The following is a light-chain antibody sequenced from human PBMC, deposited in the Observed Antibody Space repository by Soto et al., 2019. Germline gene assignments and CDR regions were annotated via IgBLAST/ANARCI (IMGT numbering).Light chain of an antibody. CDR1: QSISSN. V-gene: IGKV3-15*01. J-gene: IGKJ4*01. CDR3: QQYGGSLT. Sequence: ERMMTQSPDMLSVSPGERATLSCRVSQSISSNLAWYQQKPGQAPRLLIYDTSTRATSIPARFSGSGSGTEFTLTISSLQPEDFAVYYCQQYGGSLTFGGGTKVDI. CDR2: DTS.